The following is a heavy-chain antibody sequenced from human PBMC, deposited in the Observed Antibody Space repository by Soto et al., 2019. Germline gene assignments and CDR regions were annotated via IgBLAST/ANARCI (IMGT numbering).Heavy chain of an antibody. D-gene: IGHD2-2*01. CDR3: ATVVPAAIYYSDYGMDV. J-gene: IGHJ6*02. CDR2: INAGNGNT. CDR1: GYTCTSYA. Sequence: ASVKVSCKASGYTCTSYAMHWVRQAPGQRLEWMGWINAGNGNTKYSRKFQGRVTITRDTSASTAYMELSSLRSEDTAVYYCATVVPAAIYYSDYGMDVWGQGTTVTVSS. V-gene: IGHV1-3*01.